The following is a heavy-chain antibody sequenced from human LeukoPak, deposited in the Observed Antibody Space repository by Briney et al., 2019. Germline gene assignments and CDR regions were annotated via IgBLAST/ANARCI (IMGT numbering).Heavy chain of an antibody. CDR3: AHRPHYYDSSGHFDY. CDR2: IYWDDDK. Sequence: SGPTLAKPTQTLTLTCTFSGFSLSTSGVGVGWIRQPPGKALEWLALIYWDDDKRYSPSLKSRLTITKDTSKNQVVLTMTNMDPVDTATYYCAHRPHYYDSSGHFDYWGQGTLVTVSS. V-gene: IGHV2-5*02. J-gene: IGHJ4*02. D-gene: IGHD3-22*01. CDR1: GFSLSTSGVG.